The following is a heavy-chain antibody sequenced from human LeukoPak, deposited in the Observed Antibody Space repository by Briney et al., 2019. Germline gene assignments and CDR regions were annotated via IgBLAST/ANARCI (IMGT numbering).Heavy chain of an antibody. Sequence: GGSLRLSCAASGFTFSSYWMNWVRQAPGKGLEGVANIKQDGSEKYYVDSVKGRFTISRDNAKKSLYLQMNSLRAEDTAVYYCARDPSSLRDSYDYWGQGTLVTVSS. J-gene: IGHJ4*02. CDR3: ARDPSSLRDSYDY. V-gene: IGHV3-7*01. D-gene: IGHD6-6*01. CDR2: IKQDGSEK. CDR1: GFTFSSYW.